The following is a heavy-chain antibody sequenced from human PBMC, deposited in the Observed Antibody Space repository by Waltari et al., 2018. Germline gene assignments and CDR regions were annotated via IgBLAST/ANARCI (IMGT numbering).Heavy chain of an antibody. J-gene: IGHJ4*02. D-gene: IGHD4-17*01. CDR1: GYTFTGYY. CDR2: INPNSGGT. CDR3: ARVDYGDVLFLDY. V-gene: IGHV1-2*02. Sequence: QVQLVQSGAEVQKPGASVKVSCTASGYTFTGYYMHWVRQAPGQGLEWMGWINPNSGGTNYAQKVQGRVTMTRDTSISTAYMELSRLRSDDTAVYYCARVDYGDVLFLDYWGQGTLVTVSS.